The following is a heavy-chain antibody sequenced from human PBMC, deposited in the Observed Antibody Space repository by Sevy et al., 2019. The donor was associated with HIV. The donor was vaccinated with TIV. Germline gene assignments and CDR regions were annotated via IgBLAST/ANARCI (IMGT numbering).Heavy chain of an antibody. Sequence: SETLSLTCAVSGGSISSGGYSWSWIRQPPGKGLEWIGYIYHSGSTYYNPSLKSRVTISVDRSKTQFSLKLSSVTAADTAVYYCARRRGYSYGYDYWGQGTLVTVSS. V-gene: IGHV4-30-2*01. J-gene: IGHJ4*02. D-gene: IGHD5-18*01. CDR2: IYHSGST. CDR1: GGSISSGGYS. CDR3: ARRRGYSYGYDY.